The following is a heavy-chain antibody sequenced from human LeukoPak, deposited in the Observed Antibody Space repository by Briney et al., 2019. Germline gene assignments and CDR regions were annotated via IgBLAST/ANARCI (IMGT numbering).Heavy chain of an antibody. CDR2: INPNSGGT. CDR3: ARDRWEPYYYYYYMDV. Sequence: ASVKVSCKASGGTFSSYAISWVRQAPGQGLEWMGWINPNSGGTNYAQKFQGRVTMTRDTSISTAFMELSRLRSDDTAVYYCARDRWEPYYYYYYMDVWGKGTTVTVSS. D-gene: IGHD1-26*01. CDR1: GGTFSSYA. V-gene: IGHV1-2*02. J-gene: IGHJ6*03.